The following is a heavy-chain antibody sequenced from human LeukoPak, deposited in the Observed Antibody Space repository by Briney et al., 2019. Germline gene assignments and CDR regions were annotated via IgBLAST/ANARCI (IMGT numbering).Heavy chain of an antibody. CDR3: ARDRLATYFFDY. J-gene: IGHJ4*02. Sequence: PGGSLKLSCAASGFTFSGSAMHWVRQASGKGLKWVGRIRSKANSYATAYAASVKGRFTISRDNSKNTLYLQMNSLRAEDTAVYYCARDRLATYFFDYWGQGTLVTVSS. CDR2: IRSKANSYAT. CDR1: GFTFSGSA. D-gene: IGHD5-12*01. V-gene: IGHV3-73*01.